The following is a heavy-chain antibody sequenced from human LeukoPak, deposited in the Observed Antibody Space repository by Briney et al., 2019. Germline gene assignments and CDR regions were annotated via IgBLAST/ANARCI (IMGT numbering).Heavy chain of an antibody. Sequence: GGSLRLSCAASGFTFSSYWMHWVRQAPGKGLEWVSAISGSGGSTYYADSVKGRFTISRDNSKNTLYLQMNSLRAEDTAVYYCAKIGRYGGISLSDYWGQGTLVTVSS. V-gene: IGHV3-23*01. CDR1: GFTFSSYW. J-gene: IGHJ4*02. CDR3: AKIGRYGGISLSDY. D-gene: IGHD3-16*01. CDR2: ISGSGGST.